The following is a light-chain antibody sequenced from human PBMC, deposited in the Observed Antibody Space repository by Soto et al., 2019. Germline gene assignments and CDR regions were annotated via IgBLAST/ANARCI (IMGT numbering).Light chain of an antibody. CDR2: RSN. CDR3: AAWDDSLSGLYV. Sequence: QSVLTQPPSACGTPGQRVTISCSGSSSNIGSNFVYWYQQLPGTAPNLLIYRSNQRPSGVPDRFSGSKSGTSATLAISGLRSEDEADYYCAAWDDSLSGLYVFGTGTKLTVL. V-gene: IGLV1-47*01. CDR1: SSNIGSNF. J-gene: IGLJ1*01.